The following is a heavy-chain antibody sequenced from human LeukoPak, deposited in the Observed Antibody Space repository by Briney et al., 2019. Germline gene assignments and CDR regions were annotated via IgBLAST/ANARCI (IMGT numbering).Heavy chain of an antibody. D-gene: IGHD6-19*01. V-gene: IGHV1-24*01. CDR1: GYTLTELS. CDR2: FDPEDGET. J-gene: IGHJ4*02. Sequence: ASVKVSCKVSGYTLTELSMHWVRQAPGKGLELMGGFDPEDGETIYAQKFQGRVTMTEDTSTDTAYMELSSLRSEDTAVYYCATEASGWFVFDYWGQGTLVTVSS. CDR3: ATEASGWFVFDY.